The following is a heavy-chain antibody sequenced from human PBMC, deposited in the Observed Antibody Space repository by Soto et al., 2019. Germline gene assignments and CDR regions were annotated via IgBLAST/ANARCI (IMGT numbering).Heavy chain of an antibody. J-gene: IGHJ3*02. Sequence: EVQLLESGGGLVQPGGSLRLSCAASGFTFGNYAMIWVRQAPGKGLEWVSTISGGGDGTYYADSVRGRFTISRENSRNTVYLQMNSLRAEDTAVYYCAKKGLGSLATYCSTGDCHYAFDIWGQGTIVTVSS. CDR3: AKKGLGSLATYCSTGDCHYAFDI. D-gene: IGHD2-15*01. CDR2: ISGGGDGT. CDR1: GFTFGNYA. V-gene: IGHV3-23*01.